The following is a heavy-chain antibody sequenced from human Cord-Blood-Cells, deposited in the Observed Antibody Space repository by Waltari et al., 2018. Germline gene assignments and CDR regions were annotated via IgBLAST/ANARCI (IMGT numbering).Heavy chain of an antibody. V-gene: IGHV4-34*01. CDR2: INHSGST. CDR1: GGSFSGYS. Sequence: QVQLQQWGAGLLKTSETLSLTCAVYGGSFSGYSWSWIRQPPGKGLEWIGEINHSGSTNYNPSLKSRVTISVDTSKNQFSLKLSSVTAADTAVYYCARGPFAGATKFFDYWGQGTLVTVSS. J-gene: IGHJ4*02. CDR3: ARGPFAGATKFFDY. D-gene: IGHD1-26*01.